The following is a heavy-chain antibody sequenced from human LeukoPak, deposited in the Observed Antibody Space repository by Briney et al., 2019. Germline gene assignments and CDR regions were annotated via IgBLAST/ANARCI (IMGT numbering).Heavy chain of an antibody. CDR3: ARLGTTVTTDY. CDR1: GASISSSSYY. J-gene: IGHJ4*02. Sequence: SETLSLTCTVSGASISSSSYYWGWIRQPPGKGLEWIASIYYSGSSYYNPSLKSRVTISIDTSKNQFSLKLSSVTAADTAVYYCARLGTTVTTDYWGQGTLVTVSS. D-gene: IGHD4-17*01. V-gene: IGHV4-39*01. CDR2: IYYSGSS.